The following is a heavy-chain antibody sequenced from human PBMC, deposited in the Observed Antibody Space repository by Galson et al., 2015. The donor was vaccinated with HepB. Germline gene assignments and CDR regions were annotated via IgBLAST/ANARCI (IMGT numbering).Heavy chain of an antibody. CDR2: ISSSSSYI. D-gene: IGHD1-26*01. Sequence: SLRLSCAASGFTFSSYSMNRVRQAPGKGLEWVSSISSSSSYIYYADSVKGRVTIASDNAKNSRYLQVNSLRAEDTAVYYCARGGGATGDAFDIWGQGTMVTVSS. J-gene: IGHJ3*02. CDR1: GFTFSSYS. CDR3: ARGGGATGDAFDI. V-gene: IGHV3-21*01.